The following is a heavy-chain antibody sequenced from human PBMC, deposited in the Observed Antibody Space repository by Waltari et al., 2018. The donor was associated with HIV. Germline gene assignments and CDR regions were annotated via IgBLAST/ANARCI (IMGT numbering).Heavy chain of an antibody. J-gene: IGHJ5*01. D-gene: IGHD2-2*01. CDR3: ATPAAKGTWFDS. CDR1: GVTSNTFT. Sequence: QVQLVQSGDEVRKSGSSVKVSCKASGVTSNTFTINWVRQAPGQGLGWVGRLGWMGRSLPIIGAPAYAPKFKGRIGLLADTVTNTAFLELTGLRTDDTASYYCATPAAKGTWFDSWGQGSLIVVSS. V-gene: IGHV1-69*08. CDR2: SLPIIGAP.